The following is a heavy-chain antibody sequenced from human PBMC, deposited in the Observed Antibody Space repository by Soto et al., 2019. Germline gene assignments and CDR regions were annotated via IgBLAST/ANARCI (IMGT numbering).Heavy chain of an antibody. J-gene: IGHJ6*02. V-gene: IGHV3-48*02. D-gene: IGHD1-26*01. CDR2: ISSSSRTT. Sequence: EVQLVESGGGLVQPGGSLRLSCAASGFTFSSYSMNWVRQAPGKELEWVSYISSSSRTTYYVDAVKDRFTISRDTAKNSLYLQMNSLRDEDTAVYYCARDRAGAQYGLDVWGQGFTITVSS. CDR1: GFTFSSYS. CDR3: ARDRAGAQYGLDV.